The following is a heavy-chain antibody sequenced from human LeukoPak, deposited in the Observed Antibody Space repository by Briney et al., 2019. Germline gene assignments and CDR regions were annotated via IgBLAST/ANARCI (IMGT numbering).Heavy chain of an antibody. J-gene: IGHJ2*01. CDR2: ISYDGSNK. CDR1: GFTFSSYA. V-gene: IGHV3-30-3*01. CDR3: AKDPAREESSYWYFDL. D-gene: IGHD6-6*01. Sequence: GGSLRLSCAAYGFTFSSYAMHWVRQAPGKGLEWVAVISYDGSNKYYADSVKGRFTISRDNSKNTLYLQMNSLRAEDTAVYYCAKDPAREESSYWYFDLWGRGTLVTVSS.